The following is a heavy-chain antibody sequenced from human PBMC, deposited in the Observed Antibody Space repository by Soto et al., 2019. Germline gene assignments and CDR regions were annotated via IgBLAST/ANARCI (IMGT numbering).Heavy chain of an antibody. CDR3: AKEIFAAAYAATSAFDL. V-gene: IGHV3-23*01. J-gene: IGHJ4*02. D-gene: IGHD2-8*01. CDR1: GFTLSSHA. Sequence: GXSLRLSCAASGFTLSSHAMGWLRQAPVTGPKWLPFVDGSVGNPSYEDSVKGRFTISRDNSDNSLYLHMNSLRAEDPGFFFCAKEIFAAAYAATSAFDLWGQGTRVTVSS. CDR2: VDGSVGNP.